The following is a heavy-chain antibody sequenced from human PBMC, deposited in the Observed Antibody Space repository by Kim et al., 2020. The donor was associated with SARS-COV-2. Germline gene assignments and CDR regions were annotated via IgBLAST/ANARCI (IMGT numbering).Heavy chain of an antibody. CDR3: ARGRTYYYGSGTMVDV. J-gene: IGHJ6*02. CDR1: GGSISSYY. Sequence: SETLSLTCTVSGGSISSYYWSWIRQPPGKGLEWIGYIYYSGSTNYNPSLKSRVTISVDTSKNQFSLKLSSVTAADTAVYYCARGRTYYYGSGTMVDVWGQGTTVTVSS. D-gene: IGHD3-10*01. V-gene: IGHV4-59*01. CDR2: IYYSGST.